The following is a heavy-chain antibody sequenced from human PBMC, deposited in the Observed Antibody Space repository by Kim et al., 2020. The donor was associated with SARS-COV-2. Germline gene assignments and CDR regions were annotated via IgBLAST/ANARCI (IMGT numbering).Heavy chain of an antibody. CDR3: AILGGGREGGY. J-gene: IGHJ4*02. Sequence: ASVKVSCKASGYTFSNHAVHWVRQAPGQNLEWMGWISADNGNTKYSQKFLGRVTITRDTSASTAYMDLSSLRSEDTAVYYCAILGGGREGGYWGQGTLVTVSS. CDR1: GYTFSNHA. V-gene: IGHV1-3*01. CDR2: ISADNGNT. D-gene: IGHD1-26*01.